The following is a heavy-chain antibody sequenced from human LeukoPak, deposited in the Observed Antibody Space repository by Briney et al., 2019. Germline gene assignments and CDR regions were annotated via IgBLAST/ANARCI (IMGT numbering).Heavy chain of an antibody. CDR3: AKREPYSSSGYYFDY. D-gene: IGHD6-19*01. Sequence: PRGSLRLSCAASGFTFSSYVMSWVRQAPGKGLEWVSGISGSGDNIYYAYSVKGRFTISRDNSKNTLYLQMNSLRAEDTAVYYCAKREPYSSSGYYFDYWGQGTLVTVSS. J-gene: IGHJ4*02. CDR1: GFTFSSYV. CDR2: ISGSGDNI. V-gene: IGHV3-23*01.